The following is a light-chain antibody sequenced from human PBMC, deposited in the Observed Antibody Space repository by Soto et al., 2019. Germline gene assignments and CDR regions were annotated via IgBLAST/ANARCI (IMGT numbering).Light chain of an antibody. V-gene: IGLV2-14*01. Sequence: LTQPASMSGSPGQSITISCTGTSSDVGGYNYVSWYQQHPGKALKLMIYEVSNRPSGDSNRCSGNKSGNTASLTIFRIQAENEADYYCSSYTSSSTDVFGTGTKVTVL. CDR2: EVS. J-gene: IGLJ1*01. CDR1: SSDVGGYNY. CDR3: SSYTSSSTDV.